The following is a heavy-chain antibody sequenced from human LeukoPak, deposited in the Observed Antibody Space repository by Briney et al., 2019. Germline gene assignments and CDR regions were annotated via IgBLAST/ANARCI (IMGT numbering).Heavy chain of an antibody. CDR1: GYTFTSYG. CDR3: AREIMIVATTHYYFDY. D-gene: IGHD5-12*01. V-gene: IGHV1-18*01. J-gene: IGHJ4*02. Sequence: ASVKVSCKASGYTFTSYGISWVRQAPGQGLEWMGWISAYNGNTNYAQKLQGRVTMTTDTSTSTAYMELRSLRSDDTAVYYCAREIMIVATTHYYFDYWGQGTLVTVSS. CDR2: ISAYNGNT.